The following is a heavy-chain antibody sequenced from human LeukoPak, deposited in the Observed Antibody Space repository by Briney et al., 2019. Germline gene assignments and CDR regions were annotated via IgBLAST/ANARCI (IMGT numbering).Heavy chain of an antibody. CDR2: INPSGGST. V-gene: IGHV1-46*01. J-gene: IGHJ4*02. D-gene: IGHD2-15*01. CDR1: GYTFTSYY. CDR3: ARDVVVGVDY. Sequence: ASVKVSCKASGYTFTSYYMHWVRQAPGQGLEWMGIINPSGGSTSYAQKFQGRVTMTRDTSISTAYMELSRLRSDDTAVYYCARDVVVGVDYWGQGTLVTVSS.